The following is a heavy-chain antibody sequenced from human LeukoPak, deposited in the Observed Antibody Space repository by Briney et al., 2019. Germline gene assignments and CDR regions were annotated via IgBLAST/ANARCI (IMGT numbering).Heavy chain of an antibody. D-gene: IGHD6-19*01. V-gene: IGHV3-66*01. CDR1: GFTVSSNY. Sequence: GGSLRLSCAASGFTVSSNYMSWVRQAPGKGLEWVSVIYSGGSTYYADSVKGRFTISRDNSKNTLYLQMNSLRAEDTAVYYCAKSYSSGRGPDYWGQGTLVTVSS. J-gene: IGHJ4*02. CDR3: AKSYSSGRGPDY. CDR2: IYSGGST.